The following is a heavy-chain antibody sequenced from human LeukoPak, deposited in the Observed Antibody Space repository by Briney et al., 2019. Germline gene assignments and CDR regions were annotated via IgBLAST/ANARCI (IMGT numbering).Heavy chain of an antibody. CDR2: INPSGGST. CDR1: GYTFTSYS. J-gene: IGHJ5*02. V-gene: IGHV1-46*01. Sequence: ASVKVSCKASGYTFTSYSMNWVRQAPGQGLEWMGIINPSGGSTSYAQKFQGRVTMTRDMSTSTVYMELSSLRSEDTAVYYCARAHYYDSSGGDWFDPWGQGTLVTVSS. CDR3: ARAHYYDSSGGDWFDP. D-gene: IGHD3-22*01.